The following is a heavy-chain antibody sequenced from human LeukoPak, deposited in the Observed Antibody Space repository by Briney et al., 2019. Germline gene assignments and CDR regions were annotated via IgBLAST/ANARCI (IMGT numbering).Heavy chain of an antibody. Sequence: GGSLRLSCAASGFTFSSDVMSWVRQAPGKGLEWVSAISGSGGRTYYADSVNGRFTISRDNSKNTLYLQTNSLRAEDTAVYYCAKVRAPRQYYFDYWGQGTLVTVSS. CDR1: GFTFSSDV. CDR3: AKVRAPRQYYFDY. J-gene: IGHJ4*02. D-gene: IGHD1-26*01. V-gene: IGHV3-23*01. CDR2: ISGSGGRT.